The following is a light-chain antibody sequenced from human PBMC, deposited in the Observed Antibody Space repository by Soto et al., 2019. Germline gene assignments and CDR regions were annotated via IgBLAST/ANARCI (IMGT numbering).Light chain of an antibody. Sequence: QLVLTQSPSASASLGASVNLTCTLSSGHSSYAIAWHQQQPEKGPRYLMKLRSGGSHSKGDGIPDRFSGSSSGAERYLTISSLQSEDEADYYCQTWGTGIVVFGGGTKVTVL. V-gene: IGLV4-69*01. CDR1: SGHSSYA. CDR3: QTWGTGIVV. CDR2: LRSGGSH. J-gene: IGLJ2*01.